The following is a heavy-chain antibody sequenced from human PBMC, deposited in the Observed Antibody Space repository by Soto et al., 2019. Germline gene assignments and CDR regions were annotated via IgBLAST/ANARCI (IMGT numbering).Heavy chain of an antibody. CDR3: AKDTYPTDCSGGSCYYYYYGMDV. CDR1: GFTFSSYA. CDR2: ISGSGGST. Sequence: GGSLRLSCAASGFTFSSYAMSWVRQAPGKGLEWVSAISGSGGSTYYADSVKGRLTISRDNSKNTLYLQMNSLRAEDTAVYYCAKDTYPTDCSGGSCYYYYYGMDVWGQGTTVTVSS. D-gene: IGHD2-15*01. J-gene: IGHJ6*02. V-gene: IGHV3-23*01.